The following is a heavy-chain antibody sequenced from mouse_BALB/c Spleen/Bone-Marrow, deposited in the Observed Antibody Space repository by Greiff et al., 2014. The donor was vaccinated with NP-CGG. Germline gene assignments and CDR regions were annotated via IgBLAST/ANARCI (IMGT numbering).Heavy chain of an antibody. D-gene: IGHD1-1*01. CDR1: GYTFTNYV. CDR2: INPYNDGT. Sequence: VQLQQPGPELVKPGASVKMSCKASGYTFTNYVIHWVKQKPGQGLEWIGYINPYNDGTKYNDKSKGKATLTSDKSSSTAYMEFSSLTSEDSAVYYCARGGYYGTSLYWYFDVWGAGTTVTVSS. CDR3: ARGGYYGTSLYWYFDV. V-gene: IGHV1-14*01. J-gene: IGHJ1*01.